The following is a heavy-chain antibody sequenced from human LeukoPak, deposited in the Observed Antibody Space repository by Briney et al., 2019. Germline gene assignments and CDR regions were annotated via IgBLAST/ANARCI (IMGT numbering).Heavy chain of an antibody. D-gene: IGHD3-3*01. Sequence: GESLKISCEASGYSFSGYWIGWVRQMPGKGLEWMGIIYPGDSDSRYNPSFQGQVIISADKSINTAYLQWSSLKASDTAIYYCARQGDFPRRTSYFDYWGQGTLLTVSS. CDR2: IYPGDSDS. V-gene: IGHV5-51*01. CDR1: GYSFSGYW. CDR3: ARQGDFPRRTSYFDY. J-gene: IGHJ4*02.